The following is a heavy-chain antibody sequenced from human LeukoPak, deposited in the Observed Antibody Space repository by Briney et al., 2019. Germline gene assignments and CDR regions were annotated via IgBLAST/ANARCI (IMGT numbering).Heavy chain of an antibody. Sequence: PSETLSLTCAVYGGSFSGYYWSWIRQPPGKGLEWIGEINHSGSTNYNPSLKSRVTISVDTSKNQFSLKLSSVTAADTAVYYCARTGVITMIVVVSYYFDYWGQGTLVTVSS. CDR2: INHSGST. J-gene: IGHJ4*02. CDR3: ARTGVITMIVVVSYYFDY. D-gene: IGHD3-22*01. CDR1: GGSFSGYY. V-gene: IGHV4-34*01.